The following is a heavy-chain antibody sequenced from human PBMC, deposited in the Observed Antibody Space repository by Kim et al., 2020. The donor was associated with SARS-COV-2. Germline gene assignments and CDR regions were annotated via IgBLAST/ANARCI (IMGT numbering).Heavy chain of an antibody. CDR2: ISWNSGTI. CDR1: GFTFDDFA. Sequence: GGSLRLSCAASGFTFDDFAMHWVRQAPGKGLEWVSGISWNSGTIGYADSVKGRFTISRDSAKNSLYLQMNSLRAEDTALYYCVKAAGFTCCGSGYYYFDYWGQGTLVTVSS. CDR3: VKAAGFTCCGSGYYYFDY. J-gene: IGHJ4*02. V-gene: IGHV3-9*01. D-gene: IGHD6-25*01.